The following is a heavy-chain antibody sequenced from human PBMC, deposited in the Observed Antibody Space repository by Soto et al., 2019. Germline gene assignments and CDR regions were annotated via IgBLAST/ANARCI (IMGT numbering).Heavy chain of an antibody. CDR2: ISGDNGNT. Sequence: HGQLVQSGAEVKKPGASVKVSCKASGYTFTIYGISWLRQAPGQGLEWMGWISGDNGNTKYAQKFQGRVTMTTDTSTSTAYMELRSLRSDDTAVYYGAGRVGVAPVYDAYDLWGQGTMVTVAS. J-gene: IGHJ3*01. CDR3: AGRVGVAPVYDAYDL. D-gene: IGHD2-15*01. V-gene: IGHV1-18*01. CDR1: GYTFTIYG.